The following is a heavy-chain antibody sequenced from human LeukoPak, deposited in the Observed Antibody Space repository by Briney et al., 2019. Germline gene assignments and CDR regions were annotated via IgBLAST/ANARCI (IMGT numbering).Heavy chain of an antibody. V-gene: IGHV4-59*01. CDR3: ARSLNWGVDY. CDR2: IYYSGST. CDR1: GGSISSYY. Sequence: SETLSLTCIVSGGSISSYYWSWIRQPPGKGLEWIGYIYYSGSTNYNPSLKRRVTISVDTSKNQFSLKLSCGTAADTSVYYCARSLNWGVDYWGQGTLVTVSS. J-gene: IGHJ4*02. D-gene: IGHD7-27*01.